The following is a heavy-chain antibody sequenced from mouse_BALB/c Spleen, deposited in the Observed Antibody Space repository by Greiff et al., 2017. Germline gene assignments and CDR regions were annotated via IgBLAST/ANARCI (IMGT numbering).Heavy chain of an antibody. CDR1: GFSLTSYG. CDR3: AKYGNYERYAMDY. CDR2: IWRGGST. J-gene: IGHJ4*01. D-gene: IGHD2-1*01. Sequence: QVQLKESGPSLVQPSQSLSITCTVSGFSLTSYGVHWVRQSPGKGLEWLGVIWRGGSTDYDAAFMSRLSITKDNSKSQVFFKMNSLQADDTAIYYCAKYGNYERYAMDYWGQGTSVTVSS. V-gene: IGHV2-5-1*01.